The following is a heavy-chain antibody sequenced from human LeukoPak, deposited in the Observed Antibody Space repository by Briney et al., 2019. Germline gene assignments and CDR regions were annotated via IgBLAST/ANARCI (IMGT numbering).Heavy chain of an antibody. J-gene: IGHJ4*02. D-gene: IGHD3-9*01. V-gene: IGHV1-69*13. CDR2: IIPLKGTS. Sequence: ASVKVSCKASGGTLSDHVISWVRQAPGHGLEWMGGIIPLKGTSKLTQKLQDRATISADESTNTVYMEVRRLRSEDTALYYCATYDVLTGFEYWGQGTLVIVSS. CDR1: GGTLSDHV. CDR3: ATYDVLTGFEY.